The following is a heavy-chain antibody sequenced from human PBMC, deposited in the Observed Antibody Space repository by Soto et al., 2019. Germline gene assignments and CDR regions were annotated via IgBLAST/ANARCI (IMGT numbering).Heavy chain of an antibody. CDR3: ARRGTGRWFDP. J-gene: IGHJ5*02. V-gene: IGHV4-39*01. Sequence: QLQLQESGPGLVKPSETLSLTCTVSGGSISSTSYCWGWIRQPPGKGLEWIGSIYYSGSTYYNPSLKSRVTMSVDTSKNQFSLKLSSVTAADTAVYYCARRGTGRWFDPWGQGTLVTVSS. CDR2: IYYSGST. CDR1: GGSISSTSYC. D-gene: IGHD3-10*01.